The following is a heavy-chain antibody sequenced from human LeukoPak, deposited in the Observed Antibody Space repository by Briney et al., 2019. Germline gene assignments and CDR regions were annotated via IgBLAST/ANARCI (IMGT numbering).Heavy chain of an antibody. CDR3: ARDGSRYFDCLLPTDFYY. CDR2: ISPILGIA. D-gene: IGHD3-9*01. Sequence: SVKVSCKSSGGTCSSYTISWVQQAPGQALEWMGRISPILGIANYAQNFQGRVTIAADKSTSTAYMELSSLTSEDTAVYYCARDGSRYFDCLLPTDFYYWGKGTLVTVSS. V-gene: IGHV1-69*04. J-gene: IGHJ4*02. CDR1: GGTCSSYT.